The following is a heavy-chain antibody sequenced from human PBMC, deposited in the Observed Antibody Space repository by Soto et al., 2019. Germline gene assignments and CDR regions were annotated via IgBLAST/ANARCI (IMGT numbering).Heavy chain of an antibody. CDR2: ISGSGGST. J-gene: IGHJ6*02. CDR1: GFTFSSYA. V-gene: IGHV3-23*01. D-gene: IGHD3-10*01. CDR3: AKDPSYGSGSYYYYYYGMDV. Sequence: EVQVLESGGGLVQPGGSLRLSCAASGFTFSSYAMSWVRQAPGKGLEWVSAISGSGGSTYHADSVRGRFTISRDNSKNTLYLQMNSLRAEDTAVYYCAKDPSYGSGSYYYYYYGMDVWGQGTTVTGSS.